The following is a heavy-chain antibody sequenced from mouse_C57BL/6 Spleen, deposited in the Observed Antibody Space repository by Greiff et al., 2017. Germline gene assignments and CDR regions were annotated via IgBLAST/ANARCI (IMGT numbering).Heavy chain of an antibody. Sequence: VKLVESDAELVKPGASVKISCKVSGYTFTDHTIHWMKQRPEQGLEWIGYIYPRDGSTKYNEKFKGKATLTADKSSSTAYMQLNSLTSEDAAVYFCARIDSSGYLLYAMDYWGQGTSVTVSS. CDR3: ARIDSSGYLLYAMDY. V-gene: IGHV1-78*01. CDR1: GYTFTDHT. CDR2: IYPRDGST. D-gene: IGHD3-2*02. J-gene: IGHJ4*01.